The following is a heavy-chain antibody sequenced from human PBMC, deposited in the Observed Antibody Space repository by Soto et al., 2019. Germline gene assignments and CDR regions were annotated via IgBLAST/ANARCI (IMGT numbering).Heavy chain of an antibody. CDR2: VNPSSGNT. CDR1: GYTFTTYD. D-gene: IGHD1-20*01. V-gene: IGHV1-8*02. Sequence: QLQLVQSGAEVKRPGASVKVSCEASGYTFTTYDINWVRQASGQGLEWMGCVNPSSGNTVYAQKFHRRVTMTRVTSISTAYMELSSLKSDDTAIYYCARAPMYIWNDHWGQGTLVTVSS. J-gene: IGHJ5*02. CDR3: ARAPMYIWNDH.